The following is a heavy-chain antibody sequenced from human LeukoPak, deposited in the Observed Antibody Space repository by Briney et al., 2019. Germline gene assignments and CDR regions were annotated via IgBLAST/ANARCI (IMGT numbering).Heavy chain of an antibody. CDR3: VRDHDWAFDY. J-gene: IGHJ4*02. V-gene: IGHV3-48*01. CDR2: ISPRSDII. Sequence: PVGAPRLSCTASGYTRTDFSVNCGRQAPGKGLELVSHISPRSDIISYAQFVKRRFTISRDNAKNSLYLQMNSLRAEDMAVYYCVRDHDWAFDYWGQGTLVPVSS. D-gene: IGHD3-9*01. CDR1: GYTRTDFS.